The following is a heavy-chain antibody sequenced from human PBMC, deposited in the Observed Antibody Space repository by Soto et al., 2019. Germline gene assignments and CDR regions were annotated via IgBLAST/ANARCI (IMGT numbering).Heavy chain of an antibody. J-gene: IGHJ6*02. Sequence: GESLKISCKGSVYSFTSYWIGWVRQMPGKGLEWMGIIYPGDSDTRYSPSFQGQVTMSAEKPISTAYLQGSSLKASDTAMYYCARQFADTPGGMDVWGQGTTVTVSS. CDR2: IYPGDSDT. V-gene: IGHV5-51*01. CDR1: VYSFTSYW. D-gene: IGHD2-2*02. CDR3: ARQFADTPGGMDV.